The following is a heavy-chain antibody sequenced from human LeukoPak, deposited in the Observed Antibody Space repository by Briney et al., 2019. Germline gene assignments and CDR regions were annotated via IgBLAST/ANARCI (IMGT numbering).Heavy chain of an antibody. CDR1: GGSFSGYY. Sequence: SETLSLTCAVYGGSFSGYYWSWIRQPPGKGLEWIGEINHSGSTNYNPSLKSRVTISVDTSKDQFSLKLSSVTAADTAAYYCARRYHDILTGYHYYYYYYMDVWGKGTTVTISS. CDR2: INHSGST. D-gene: IGHD3-9*01. V-gene: IGHV4-34*01. J-gene: IGHJ6*03. CDR3: ARRYHDILTGYHYYYYYYMDV.